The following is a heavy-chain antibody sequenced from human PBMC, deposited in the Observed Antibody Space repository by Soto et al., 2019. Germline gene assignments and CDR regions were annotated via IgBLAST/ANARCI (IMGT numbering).Heavy chain of an antibody. J-gene: IGHJ4*02. CDR2: IYYSGST. CDR1: GGSISSGGYY. D-gene: IGHD4-17*01. V-gene: IGHV4-31*03. CDR3: ARSPEATVTAFDY. Sequence: QVQLQESGPGLVKPSQTLSLTCTVSGGSISSGGYYWSWIRQHPGKGLEWIGYIYYSGSTYYNPSHKSRVTISVDTSKNQFSLKPSSMIAADTAVYYCARSPEATVTAFDYWGQGTLVTV.